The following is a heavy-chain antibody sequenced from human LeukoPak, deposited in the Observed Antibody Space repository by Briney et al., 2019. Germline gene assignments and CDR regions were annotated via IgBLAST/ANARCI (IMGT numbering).Heavy chain of an antibody. CDR3: ARATYYYDSSGYYTESYYYMDV. Sequence: ASVKVSCKASGGTFSSYAISWVRQAPGQGLEWMGGIIPIFGTANYAQKFQGRVTITADESTSTAYMELSSLRSEDTAVYYCARATYYYDSSGYYTESYYYMDVWGKGTTVTISS. V-gene: IGHV1-69*13. D-gene: IGHD3-22*01. J-gene: IGHJ6*03. CDR2: IIPIFGTA. CDR1: GGTFSSYA.